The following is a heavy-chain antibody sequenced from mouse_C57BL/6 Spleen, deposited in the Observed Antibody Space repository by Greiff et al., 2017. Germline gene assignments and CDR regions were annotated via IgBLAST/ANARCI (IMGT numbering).Heavy chain of an antibody. Sequence: EVQLQQSGPELVKPGASVKISCKASGYTFTDYYMNWVKQSHGKSLEWIGDINPNYGGTSYNQQFKGKATLTVDKSSSTAYMEHRSLTSEDSAVYYCAAYYSNPFDVWGTGTTVTVSS. J-gene: IGHJ1*03. CDR1: GYTFTDYY. CDR2: INPNYGGT. CDR3: AAYYSNPFDV. V-gene: IGHV1-26*01. D-gene: IGHD2-5*01.